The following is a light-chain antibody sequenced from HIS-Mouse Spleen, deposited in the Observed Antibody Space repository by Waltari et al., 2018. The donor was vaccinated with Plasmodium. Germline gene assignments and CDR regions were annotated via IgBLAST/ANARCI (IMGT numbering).Light chain of an antibody. V-gene: IGKV1-39*01. CDR3: QQYNSYPIT. Sequence: DIQITQSPSSLSASLGDRVTITCRASQSISSYLHWYQQKPGKAPKLLIYAASSLQSGVPSRFSGSGSGTDFTLTISSLQPEDFATYYCQQYNSYPITFGQGTRLEIK. CDR1: QSISSY. J-gene: IGKJ5*01. CDR2: AAS.